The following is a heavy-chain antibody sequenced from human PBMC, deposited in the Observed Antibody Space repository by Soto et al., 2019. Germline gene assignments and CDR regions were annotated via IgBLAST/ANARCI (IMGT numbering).Heavy chain of an antibody. D-gene: IGHD6-13*01. Sequence: QVQLQESGPGLVKPSETLSLTCTVSGGSVSSGSYYWSWIRQPPGKGLEWIGYIYYSGSTNYNPSLKSRVTISVDTSKNQFSLKLSSVTAADTAVYYCARDAAAGTILFDYWGQGTLVTVSS. CDR2: IYYSGST. V-gene: IGHV4-61*01. CDR1: GGSVSSGSYY. J-gene: IGHJ4*02. CDR3: ARDAAAGTILFDY.